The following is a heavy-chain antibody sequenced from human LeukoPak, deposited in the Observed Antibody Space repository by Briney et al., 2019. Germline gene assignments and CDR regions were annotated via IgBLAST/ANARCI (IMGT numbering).Heavy chain of an antibody. D-gene: IGHD6-19*01. Sequence: PGGSLRLSCAASGFTVSSNYMSWVRQAPGKGLEWVSVIYSGGSTYYADSVKGRFTISRDNSKNTLYFQMNSLRADDTAVYYCARGYSRAWYGDSWGQGTLVTVSS. CDR1: GFTVSSNY. J-gene: IGHJ5*01. CDR3: ARGYSRAWYGDS. V-gene: IGHV3-53*01. CDR2: IYSGGST.